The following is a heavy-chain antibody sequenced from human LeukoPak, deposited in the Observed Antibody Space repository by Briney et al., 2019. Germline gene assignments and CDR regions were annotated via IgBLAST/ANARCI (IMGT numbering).Heavy chain of an antibody. CDR3: AKHTGYYSYYGMDV. Sequence: PGGSLRLSCAASGFTFSNYAMSWVRQAPGKGLAWVSAISGSGGSTYYADSVKGRFTISRDNSKNTLYLQMNSLRAEDTAVYYCAKHTGYYSYYGMDVWGQGTTVTVSS. CDR2: ISGSGGST. V-gene: IGHV3-23*01. J-gene: IGHJ6*02. CDR1: GFTFSNYA. D-gene: IGHD2-8*02.